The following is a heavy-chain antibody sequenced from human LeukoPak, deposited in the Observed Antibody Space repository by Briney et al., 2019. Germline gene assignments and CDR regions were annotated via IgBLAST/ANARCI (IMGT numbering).Heavy chain of an antibody. CDR2: IIPILGIA. CDR1: GGTFSSYA. D-gene: IGHD3-22*01. Sequence: GASVKVPCKASGGTFSSYAISWVRQAPGQGLEWMGRIIPILGIADYAQKFQGRVTITADKSTSTAYMELSSLRSEDTAVYYCARPSAPYYYDSSGYYSSWGQGTLVTVSS. J-gene: IGHJ4*02. V-gene: IGHV1-69*04. CDR3: ARPSAPYYYDSSGYYSS.